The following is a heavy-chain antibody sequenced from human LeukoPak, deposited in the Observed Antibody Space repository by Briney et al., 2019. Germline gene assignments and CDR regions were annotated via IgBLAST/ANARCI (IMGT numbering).Heavy chain of an antibody. D-gene: IGHD3-16*02. Sequence: GASVTVSCKVSGYTLTELSMHWVRQAPGKGLEWMGWINAGNGNTKYSQEFQGRVTITRDTSASTAYMELSSLRSEDMAVYYCARDHMITFGGVIVDVQYYFDYWGQGTLVTVSS. CDR3: ARDHMITFGGVIVDVQYYFDY. CDR2: INAGNGNT. V-gene: IGHV1-3*03. CDR1: GYTLTELS. J-gene: IGHJ4*02.